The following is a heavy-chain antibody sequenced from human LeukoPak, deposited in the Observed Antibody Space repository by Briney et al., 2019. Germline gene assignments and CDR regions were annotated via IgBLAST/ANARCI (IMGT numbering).Heavy chain of an antibody. CDR2: IYSGGST. CDR3: ARDTLTKGDYAPFDY. D-gene: IGHD4-17*01. Sequence: PGGSLRLSCAAPGFTVSSNYMSWVRQAPGKGLEWVSVIYSGGSTYYADSVKGRFTISRDNSKSTLYLQMNSLRAEDTAVYYCARDTLTKGDYAPFDYWGQGTLVTVSS. V-gene: IGHV3-53*01. J-gene: IGHJ4*02. CDR1: GFTVSSNY.